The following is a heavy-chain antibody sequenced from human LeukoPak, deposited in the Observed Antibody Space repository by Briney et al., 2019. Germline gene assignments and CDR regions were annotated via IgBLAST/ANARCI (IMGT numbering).Heavy chain of an antibody. D-gene: IGHD3-22*01. CDR3: ARDQDYYDSSGYCY. CDR2: INAGNGNT. Sequence: ASVNVSCKASGYTFTSYAMHWVRQAPGQRLEWMGWINAGNGNTKYSQKFQGRVTITRDTSASTAYMELSSLRSEDTAVYYCARDQDYYDSSGYCYWGQGTLVTVSS. J-gene: IGHJ4*02. CDR1: GYTFTSYA. V-gene: IGHV1-3*01.